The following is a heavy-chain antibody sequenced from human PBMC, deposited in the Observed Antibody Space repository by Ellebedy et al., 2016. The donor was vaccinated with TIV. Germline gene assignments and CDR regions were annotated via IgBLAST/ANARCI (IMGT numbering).Heavy chain of an antibody. CDR2: IYFTGSA. J-gene: IGHJ5*02. V-gene: IGHV4-59*12. CDR3: ARDRGAASFDP. D-gene: IGHD6-25*01. Sequence: MPGGSLRLSCTVSGGSISSYYWSWIRQPPGKGLEWIGYIYFTGSANYNPSLKSRVTMSVDTSKNQFFLKLSFVTAADTAVYYCARDRGAASFDPWGQGTLVTVSS. CDR1: GGSISSYY.